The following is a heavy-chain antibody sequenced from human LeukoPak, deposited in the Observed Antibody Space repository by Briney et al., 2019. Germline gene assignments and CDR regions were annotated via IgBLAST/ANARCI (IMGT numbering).Heavy chain of an antibody. CDR3: ARGYYDSSGYYYNWFDP. CDR2: IYTSGST. Sequence: SETLSLTCTVSGGSISSYYWSWIRQPAGKGLEWIGRIYTSGSTNYNPSLKGRVTISVDTSKNQFSLKLSSVTAADTAVYYCARGYYDSSGYYYNWFDPWGQGTLVTVSS. J-gene: IGHJ5*02. D-gene: IGHD3-22*01. CDR1: GGSISSYY. V-gene: IGHV4-4*07.